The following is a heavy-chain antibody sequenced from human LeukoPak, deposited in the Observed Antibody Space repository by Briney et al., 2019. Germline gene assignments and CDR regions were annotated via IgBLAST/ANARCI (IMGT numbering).Heavy chain of an antibody. D-gene: IGHD6-6*01. J-gene: IGHJ4*02. CDR3: ARVVGFGAYSSSSVDY. Sequence: SETLSLTCTVSGGSISSYYWSWIRQPPGKGLEWIGEINHSGSTNYNPSLKSRVTISVDTSKNQFSLKLSSVTAADTAVYYCARVVGFGAYSSSSVDYWGQGTLVTVSS. CDR2: INHSGST. CDR1: GGSISSYY. V-gene: IGHV4-34*01.